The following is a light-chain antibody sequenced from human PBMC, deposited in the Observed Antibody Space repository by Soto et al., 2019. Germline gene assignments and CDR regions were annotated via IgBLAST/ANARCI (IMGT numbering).Light chain of an antibody. CDR1: QSVSSSY. V-gene: IGKV3-20*01. J-gene: IGKJ1*01. CDR3: QQYGSSPRT. Sequence: EIVLTSSPGTLSVSPEEIDILFCRTSQSVSSSYLAWYQQKPGQAPRLLIYGASSRATGIPDRFSGSGSGTDFTLTISRLEPEDFAVYYCQQYGSSPRTYGQGTKVDIK. CDR2: GAS.